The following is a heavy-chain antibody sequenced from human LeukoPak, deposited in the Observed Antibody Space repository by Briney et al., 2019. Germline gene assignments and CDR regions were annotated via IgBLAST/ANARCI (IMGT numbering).Heavy chain of an antibody. V-gene: IGHV1-18*01. CDR2: ISAYNGNT. CDR3: ARDFFYCTNGVCYTTFDY. D-gene: IGHD2-8*01. J-gene: IGHJ4*02. CDR1: GYTFTSYG. Sequence: GASVKVSCKASGYTFTSYGISWVRQAPGQGLEWMGWISAYNGNTNYAQKLQGRVTMTTDTSTSTAYMELRSLRSDDTAVDYCARDFFYCTNGVCYTTFDYWGQGTLVTVSS.